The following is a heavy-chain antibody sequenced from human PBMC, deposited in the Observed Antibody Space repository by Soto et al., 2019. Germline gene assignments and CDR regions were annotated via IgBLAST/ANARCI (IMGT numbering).Heavy chain of an antibody. Sequence: GGSLRLSCAASRFTCSNYGMQWVRQAPGKGLEWVAVISHDGTGKYYADSVKGRFTISRDHFQNTLDLQMDSLRAEDTAVYYCAKERDTRSSSCFDSWGQGTLVTVSS. J-gene: IGHJ4*02. V-gene: IGHV3-30*18. CDR3: AKERDTRSSSCFDS. CDR2: ISHDGTGK. D-gene: IGHD5-18*01. CDR1: RFTCSNYG.